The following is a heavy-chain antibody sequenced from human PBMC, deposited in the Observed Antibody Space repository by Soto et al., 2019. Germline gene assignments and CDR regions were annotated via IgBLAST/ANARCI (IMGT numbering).Heavy chain of an antibody. J-gene: IGHJ4*02. V-gene: IGHV1-69*04. CDR3: AREYYDILTGYYEVYYFDY. D-gene: IGHD3-9*01. CDR1: GGTFSSYT. Sequence: SVKVSCKASGGTFSSYTISWVRQAPGQGLEWMGRIIPILGIANYAQKFQGRVTITADKSTSTAYMELSSLRSEDTAVYYCAREYYDILTGYYEVYYFDYWGQGTLVSVSA. CDR2: IIPILGIA.